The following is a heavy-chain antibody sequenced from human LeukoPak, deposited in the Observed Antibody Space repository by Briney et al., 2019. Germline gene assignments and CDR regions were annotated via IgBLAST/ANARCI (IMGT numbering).Heavy chain of an antibody. Sequence: GGSLRLSCAASLVTSTGYVINWVRDAPGKGVEWVSYISSSGSVIYYADSVKGRFTISRDNAQNSLYLQMSSLRAEDTALYYCAINHRSTVRRVLSSYFDYWGEGTLVTVSS. V-gene: IGHV3-48*03. CDR1: LVTSTGYV. CDR2: ISSSGSVI. D-gene: IGHD3-10*01. CDR3: AINHRSTVRRVLSSYFDY. J-gene: IGHJ4*02.